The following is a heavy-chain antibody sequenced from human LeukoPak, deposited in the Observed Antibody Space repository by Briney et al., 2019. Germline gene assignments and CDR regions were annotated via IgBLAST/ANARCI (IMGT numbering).Heavy chain of an antibody. CDR1: GFTFSSYT. J-gene: IGHJ4*02. V-gene: IGHV3-48*04. CDR2: ISTSSSTI. D-gene: IGHD1-26*01. CDR3: ARRLEYSGSKGVFDY. Sequence: GGSLRLSCAASGFTFSSYTMNWVRQAPGKGLEWISYISTSSSTIYYADSVKGRFTISRDNAKKSLYLQMNSLGAEDTAVYYCARRLEYSGSKGVFDYWGQGTLVTVSS.